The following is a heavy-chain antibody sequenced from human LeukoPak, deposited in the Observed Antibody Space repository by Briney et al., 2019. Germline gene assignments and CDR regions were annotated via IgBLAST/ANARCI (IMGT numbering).Heavy chain of an antibody. J-gene: IGHJ5*02. CDR2: ISSSSSYI. Sequence: PGGSLRLSCAASGFTFSSYSMNWVLQAPGKGLEWVSSISSSSSYIYYADSVKGRFTISRNNAKNSLYLQMNSLRAEDTAVYYCARDLQGSDWFDPWGQGTLVTVPS. V-gene: IGHV3-21*01. CDR1: GFTFSSYS. CDR3: ARDLQGSDWFDP.